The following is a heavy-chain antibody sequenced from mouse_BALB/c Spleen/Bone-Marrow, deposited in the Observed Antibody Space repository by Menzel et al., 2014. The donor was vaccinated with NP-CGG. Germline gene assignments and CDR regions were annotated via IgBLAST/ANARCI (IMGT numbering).Heavy chain of an antibody. CDR3: ADLGDY. Sequence: EVQLQQSGAELVEPGASVKLSCSASGFNIKDTYIHWVKQRPEQGLEWIGRIDPANGNTKYDPKFQGKATVTADTSANTGYLQLSSLTPEDTAVYYCADLGDYWGQGTTLTVSS. V-gene: IGHV14-3*02. CDR1: GFNIKDTY. J-gene: IGHJ2*01. D-gene: IGHD4-1*01. CDR2: IDPANGNT.